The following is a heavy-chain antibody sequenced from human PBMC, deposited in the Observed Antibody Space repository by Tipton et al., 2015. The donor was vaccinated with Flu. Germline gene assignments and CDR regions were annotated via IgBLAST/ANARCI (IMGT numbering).Heavy chain of an antibody. V-gene: IGHV4-31*03. CDR1: GASVSSGNNY. J-gene: IGHJ5*02. D-gene: IGHD3-9*01. Sequence: TLSLTCTVSGASVSSGNNYWGWIRQPPGKRLEWIGHSHFTGGGSYNPSLKSRVTISQDTSKNQFSLDLTSVTAADTAVYYCVRVKTFDFIPNYFDPWGPGTLVIVSS. CDR3: VRVKTFDFIPNYFDP. CDR2: SHFTGGG.